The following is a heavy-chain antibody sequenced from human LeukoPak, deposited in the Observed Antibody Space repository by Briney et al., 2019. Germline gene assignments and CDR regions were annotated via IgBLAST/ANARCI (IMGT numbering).Heavy chain of an antibody. CDR3: ARDLGSSSWSIYYYYYYMDV. D-gene: IGHD6-13*01. Sequence: ASVKVSCKAFGYTFTSYYMHWVRQAPGQGLEWMGIINPSGGSTSYAQKFQGRVTMTRDMSTSTVYMELSSLRSEDTAVYYCARDLGSSSWSIYYYYYYMDVWGKGTTVTVSS. CDR2: INPSGGST. CDR1: GYTFTSYY. V-gene: IGHV1-46*01. J-gene: IGHJ6*03.